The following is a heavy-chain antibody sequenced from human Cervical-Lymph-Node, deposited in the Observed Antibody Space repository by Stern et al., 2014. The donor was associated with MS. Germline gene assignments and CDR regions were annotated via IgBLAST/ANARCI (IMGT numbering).Heavy chain of an antibody. CDR2: IYYSGST. Sequence: QLQLQESGPGLVKPSETLSLTCTVSGGSISSSSYYWGWIRQPPGKGLEWIGSIYYSGSTYYNPSLKSRVTISVDTSKNQFSLTRSSVTAADTAVYYCARWAYSSGWYNWFDPWGQGTLVTVSS. CDR3: ARWAYSSGWYNWFDP. CDR1: GGSISSSSYY. J-gene: IGHJ5*02. D-gene: IGHD3-22*01. V-gene: IGHV4-39*01.